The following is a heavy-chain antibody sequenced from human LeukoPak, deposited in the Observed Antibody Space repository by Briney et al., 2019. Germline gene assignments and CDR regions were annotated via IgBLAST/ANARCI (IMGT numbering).Heavy chain of an antibody. CDR1: GYTFTGYY. CDR3: ARRIAVAGPKSNFDY. CDR2: INPNSGGT. Sequence: GASVKVSCKASGYTFTGYYMHWVRQAPGQGLEWMGWINPNSGGTNYAQKFQGRVTMTRDTSISTAYMELSRLRSDDTAVYYCARRIAVAGPKSNFDYWGQGTLVTVSS. D-gene: IGHD6-19*01. J-gene: IGHJ4*02. V-gene: IGHV1-2*02.